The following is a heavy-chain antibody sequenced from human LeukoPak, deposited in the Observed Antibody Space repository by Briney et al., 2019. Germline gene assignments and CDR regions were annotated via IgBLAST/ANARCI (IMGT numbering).Heavy chain of an antibody. J-gene: IGHJ5*02. V-gene: IGHV4-34*01. CDR2: INHSGST. D-gene: IGHD3-3*01. Sequence: SETLSLTCAVYGGSFRGYYWSWIRQPPGKGLVWIGEINHSGSTDYSPSLKSRVTISVDTSKNQFSLKLSSVTAADTAVYYCARAGYGDFWSGYYSAKSGNNWFDPWGQGTLVTVSS. CDR1: GGSFRGYY. CDR3: ARAGYGDFWSGYYSAKSGNNWFDP.